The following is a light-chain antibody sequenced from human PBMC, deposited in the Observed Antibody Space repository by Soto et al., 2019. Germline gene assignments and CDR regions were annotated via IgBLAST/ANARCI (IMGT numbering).Light chain of an antibody. CDR2: DDD. J-gene: IGLJ1*01. CDR3: QVWDSYSAHHV. Sequence: SYELTQPPSVSVAPGQTARITCGGNNIGRKNVHWYQQRPGQAPVLVVYDDDVRPSGIPDRFSGSNSGNTATLTISRVEPGDDADYFCQVWDSYSAHHVFATGTKLTVL. V-gene: IGLV3-21*02. CDR1: NIGRKN.